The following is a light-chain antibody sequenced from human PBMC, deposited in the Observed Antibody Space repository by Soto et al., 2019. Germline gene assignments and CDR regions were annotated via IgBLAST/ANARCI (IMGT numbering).Light chain of an antibody. CDR1: QSVRNN. CDR2: GAS. CDR3: QQYAGSPRR. J-gene: IGKJ1*01. Sequence: EIVLTQSPGTLSLFPGERVTLSCRASQSVRNNLASYPQKTGQAPRLLIYGASSRATGIPNRFSGSGSGTDFTLTISRLEPEDFAVYFCQQYAGSPRRFGQGTKVDI. V-gene: IGKV3-20*01.